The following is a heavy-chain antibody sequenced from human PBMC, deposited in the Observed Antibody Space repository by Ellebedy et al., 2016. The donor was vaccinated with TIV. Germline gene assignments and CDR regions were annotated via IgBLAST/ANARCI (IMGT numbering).Heavy chain of an antibody. CDR1: GFTFSSYA. CDR3: ARGRVEVGAFDY. Sequence: PGGSLRLSCAASGFTFSSYAMHWVRQAPGKGLEWVAVISYDGSNKYYADSVKGRFTISRDNSKNTLYLQMNSLRAEDTAVYYCARGRVEVGAFDYWGQGTLVTVSS. CDR2: ISYDGSNK. D-gene: IGHD1-1*01. V-gene: IGHV3-30*01. J-gene: IGHJ4*02.